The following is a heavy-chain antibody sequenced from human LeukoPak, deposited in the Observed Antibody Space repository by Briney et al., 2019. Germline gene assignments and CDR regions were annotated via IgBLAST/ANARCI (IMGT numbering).Heavy chain of an antibody. Sequence: WETLSLICTLSGRSFSSYYWRWTRQPPGKGREWLGYIYSSGSTNYNPSLKSRVTISVDTSKNQFSLKLSSVTAADTAVYYCARVDTIFGVVSRFDYWGQGTLVTVSS. CDR3: ARVDTIFGVVSRFDY. CDR1: GRSFSSYY. J-gene: IGHJ4*02. V-gene: IGHV4-59*01. D-gene: IGHD3-3*01. CDR2: IYSSGST.